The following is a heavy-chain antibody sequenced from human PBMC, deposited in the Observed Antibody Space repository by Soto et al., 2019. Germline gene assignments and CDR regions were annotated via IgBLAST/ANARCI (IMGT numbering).Heavy chain of an antibody. J-gene: IGHJ4*02. V-gene: IGHV1-18*01. CDR1: GYLFTAYA. CDR2: ISAYNGNT. CDR3: ARERSSGWLDY. D-gene: IGHD6-19*01. Sequence: GASVKVSCKASGYLFTAYAMHWVRQAPGQGLEWMGWISAYNGNTNYAQKLQGRVTMTTDTSISTAYMELSSLRSEDTAVYYCARERSSGWLDYWGQGTVVTVSS.